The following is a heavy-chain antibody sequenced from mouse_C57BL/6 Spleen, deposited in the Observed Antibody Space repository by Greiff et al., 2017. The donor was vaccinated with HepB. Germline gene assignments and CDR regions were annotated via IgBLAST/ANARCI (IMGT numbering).Heavy chain of an antibody. CDR1: GYTFTDYY. V-gene: IGHV1-26*01. D-gene: IGHD2-3*01. CDR2: INPNNGGT. CDR3: AFWLLRLYAMDY. J-gene: IGHJ4*01. Sequence: EVQLQQSGPELVKPGASVKISCKASGYTFTDYYMNWVKQSHGKSLEWIGDINPNNGGTSYHQKFKGKATLTVDKSSSTAYMELRSLTSEDSVVYNCAFWLLRLYAMDYGGQGTSVTVSS.